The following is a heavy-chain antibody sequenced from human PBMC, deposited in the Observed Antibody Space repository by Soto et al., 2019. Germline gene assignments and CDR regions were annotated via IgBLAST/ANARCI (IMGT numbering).Heavy chain of an antibody. Sequence: GESLKISCQGSGYTFTKYWIYWVRQTPGKGLEWMGRIDPSDSYTNFSPSFQGLVTISADKSISTVYLLWSSLKASDTATYFCXRAFRSDYNHGSEHINFWGPGTLVTVSS. D-gene: IGHD4-17*01. CDR3: XRAFRSDYNHGSEHINF. CDR1: GYTFTKYW. CDR2: IDPSDSYT. V-gene: IGHV5-10-1*01. J-gene: IGHJ4*02.